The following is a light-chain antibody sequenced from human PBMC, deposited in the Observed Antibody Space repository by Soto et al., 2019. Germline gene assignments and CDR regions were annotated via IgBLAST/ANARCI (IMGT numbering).Light chain of an antibody. CDR3: QQHNNWPPIT. CDR2: GAS. V-gene: IGKV3-15*01. Sequence: EIVLTQSPATLSLSPGERATLSCRASQSVSSNLAWYQQKPGQAPRLLIYGASTRATGIPARFSGSGSGTEFTLTISSLQSEDCAVYYCQQHNNWPPITFGQGTRLEIK. J-gene: IGKJ5*01. CDR1: QSVSSN.